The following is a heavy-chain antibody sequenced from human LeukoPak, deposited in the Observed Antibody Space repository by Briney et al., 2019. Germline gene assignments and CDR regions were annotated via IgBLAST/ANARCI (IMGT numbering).Heavy chain of an antibody. D-gene: IGHD2-2*01. V-gene: IGHV3-23*01. CDR1: GFTFSSSA. CDR2: ISASGGST. J-gene: IGHJ4*02. CDR3: AKDLYCSSTSCSNFDY. Sequence: PGGSLRLSCAASGFTFSSSAMSWVRQVPGKGLEWVSGISASGGSTSYADSVRGRFTISRDNSKNTLYVQMNSLRDEDTAVYYCAKDLYCSSTSCSNFDYWGQGTLVTVSS.